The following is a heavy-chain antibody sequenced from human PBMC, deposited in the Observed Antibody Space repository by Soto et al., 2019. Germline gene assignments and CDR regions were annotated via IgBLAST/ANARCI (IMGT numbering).Heavy chain of an antibody. D-gene: IGHD3-10*01. V-gene: IGHV2-5*02. CDR1: GFSLTTGGVG. CDR2: IYWDDDE. J-gene: IGHJ4*02. Sequence: QITLKESGPTLVKPTQTLTLTCDFSGFSLTTGGVGVGWVRQPPGEALEGLALIYWDDDERYNPSLKTTLTITKDPSKNQVVLIMTNMDPVDTATYYCAHSRNLITEDAQVGDFDYWGQGTLVTVSS. CDR3: AHSRNLITEDAQVGDFDY.